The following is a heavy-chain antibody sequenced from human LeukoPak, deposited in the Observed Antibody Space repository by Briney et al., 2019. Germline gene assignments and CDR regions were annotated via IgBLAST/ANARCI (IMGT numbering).Heavy chain of an antibody. V-gene: IGHV4-39*01. CDR2: IYYSGST. J-gene: IGHJ3*02. CDR3: ASLYSYGYLPDAFDI. CDR1: GFTFSSYW. Sequence: GSLRLSCAASGFTFSSYWMSWVRQPPGKGLEWIGSIYYSGSTYYNPSLKSRVTISVDTSKNQFSLKLSSVTAADTAVYYCASLYSYGYLPDAFDIWGQGTMVTVSS. D-gene: IGHD5-18*01.